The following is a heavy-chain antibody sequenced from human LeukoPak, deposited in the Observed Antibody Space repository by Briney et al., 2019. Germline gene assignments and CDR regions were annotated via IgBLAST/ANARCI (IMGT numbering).Heavy chain of an antibody. J-gene: IGHJ4*02. D-gene: IGHD1-1*01. CDR3: ARDPGTPLDY. V-gene: IGHV1-18*01. CDR2: ITTYNGNT. CDR1: GYTFTSYP. Sequence: EASVKVSCKASGYTFTSYPISWVRQAPGQGLEWMGWITTYNGNTHYAQKLQGRVTMTTETSTSTAYMDLRGLRSDDTAVYYCARDPGTPLDYWGQGTLVTVSS.